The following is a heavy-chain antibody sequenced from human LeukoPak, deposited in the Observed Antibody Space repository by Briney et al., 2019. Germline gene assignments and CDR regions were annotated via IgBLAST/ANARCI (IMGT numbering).Heavy chain of an antibody. CDR1: GFTFSTYS. CDR2: ISSSSSYI. D-gene: IGHD3-10*01. CDR3: AKSFWWFGEFSPFDN. Sequence: GGSLRLSCAVSGFTFSTYSMNWVHQAPGKGLEWVSSISSSSSYIYYVDSVKGRFTISRDNAKNSLYLQMNSLRAEDTAVYYCAKSFWWFGEFSPFDNWGQGTLVTVSA. J-gene: IGHJ4*02. V-gene: IGHV3-21*01.